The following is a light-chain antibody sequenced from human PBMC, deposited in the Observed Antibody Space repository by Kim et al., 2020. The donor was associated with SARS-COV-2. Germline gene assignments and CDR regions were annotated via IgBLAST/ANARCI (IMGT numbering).Light chain of an antibody. Sequence: VSPGQTASITCSGDKLGDKYACWYQQKPGQSPVLVIYQDSKRPSGIPERFSGSNSGNTATLTISGTQAMDEADDYCQAWDSSTSVVFGGGTQLTVL. CDR1: KLGDKY. J-gene: IGLJ2*01. V-gene: IGLV3-1*01. CDR2: QDS. CDR3: QAWDSSTSVV.